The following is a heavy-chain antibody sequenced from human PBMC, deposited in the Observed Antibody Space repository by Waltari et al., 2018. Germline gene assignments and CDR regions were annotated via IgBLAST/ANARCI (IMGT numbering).Heavy chain of an antibody. J-gene: IGHJ3*02. CDR2: ISTTSLNI. V-gene: IGHV3-21*01. CDR1: GFTFSDFS. D-gene: IGHD5-12*01. Sequence: EVRLVESGGGLVNPGGSLRLSCAASGFTFSDFSMNWVRQVPGRGLWCVSSISTTSLNIYYGDSMKGRFTISRDNAKNSLYLQMNSLRAEDTAIYYCARGATDLQRNDALDIWGQGTMVTVSS. CDR3: ARGATDLQRNDALDI.